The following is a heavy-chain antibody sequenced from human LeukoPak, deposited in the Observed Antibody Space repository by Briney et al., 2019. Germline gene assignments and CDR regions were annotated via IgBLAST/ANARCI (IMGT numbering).Heavy chain of an antibody. CDR3: ARGTICGVVSGPSYGMDV. V-gene: IGHV1-69*13. Sequence: ASVKVSCKASGGTFSSYAISWVRQAPGQGLEWMGGIIPIFGTANYAQKFQGRVTITADESTSTAYMELSSLRSEDTAVYYCARGTICGVVSGPSYGMDVWGQGTTVTVSS. J-gene: IGHJ6*02. D-gene: IGHD3-3*01. CDR2: IIPIFGTA. CDR1: GGTFSSYA.